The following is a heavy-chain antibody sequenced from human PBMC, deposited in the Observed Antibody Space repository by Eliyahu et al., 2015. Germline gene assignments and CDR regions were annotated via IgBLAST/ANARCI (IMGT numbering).Heavy chain of an antibody. J-gene: IGHJ4*02. CDR2: ISRSGGNT. CDR3: VKGDWEG. D-gene: IGHD3/OR15-3a*01. CDR1: GISFSENI. Sequence: EAQVVESGGGLAQPGGSLRLSCAASGISFSENIMNWVRQAPGKGLEWVSSISRSGGNTYYADSVKGRFTISRDNSKDMLYLQMSGLRAEDTAVYYCVKGDWEGWGQGTLVTVSS. V-gene: IGHV3-23*04.